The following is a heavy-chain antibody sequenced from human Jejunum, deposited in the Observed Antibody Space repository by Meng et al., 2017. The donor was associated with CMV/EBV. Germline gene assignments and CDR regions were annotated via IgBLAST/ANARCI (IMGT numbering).Heavy chain of an antibody. D-gene: IGHD3-16*01. CDR3: ANSRSRGIPDY. J-gene: IGHJ4*02. CDR1: GYTFTSYD. CDR2: MNPNSGNT. Sequence: KASGYTFTSYDINWERQATGQGLEWMGWMNPNSGNTGYAQKFQGRVTMTRNTSISTAYMELSSLRSEDTAVYYCANSRSRGIPDYWGQGTLVTVSS. V-gene: IGHV1-8*01.